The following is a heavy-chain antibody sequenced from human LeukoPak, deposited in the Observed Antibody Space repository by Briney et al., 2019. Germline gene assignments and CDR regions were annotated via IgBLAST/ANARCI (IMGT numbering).Heavy chain of an antibody. D-gene: IGHD3-3*01. Sequence: ASVKVSCKASGYTFTGYDMHWVRQAPGQGLEWMGWINPNSGGTNYAQKFQGRVTMTRDTSISTAYMELSRLRSDDTAVYYCAREFGHYGFWSGYQRDYFDYWGQGTLVTVSS. CDR1: GYTFTGYD. CDR2: INPNSGGT. CDR3: AREFGHYGFWSGYQRDYFDY. J-gene: IGHJ4*02. V-gene: IGHV1-2*02.